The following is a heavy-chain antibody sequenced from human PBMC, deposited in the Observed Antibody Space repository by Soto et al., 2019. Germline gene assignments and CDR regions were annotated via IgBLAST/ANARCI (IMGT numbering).Heavy chain of an antibody. CDR1: GFAFSTFA. CDR2: ISVSGNNA. CDR3: ARDQLRPGILYSLGVLLPESGL. V-gene: IGHV3-23*01. D-gene: IGHD3-22*01. Sequence: AGGSLRLSCAASGFAFSTFAMTWVRQAPGKGPEWVAAISVSGNNAYYADSVKGRFTISRDNSQNSVFLQMSSLRADDTAVYYCARDQLRPGILYSLGVLLPESGLWGQGTLVTVSS. J-gene: IGHJ4*02.